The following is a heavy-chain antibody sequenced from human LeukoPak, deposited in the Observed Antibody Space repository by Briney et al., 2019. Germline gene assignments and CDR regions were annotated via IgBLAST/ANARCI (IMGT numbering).Heavy chain of an antibody. CDR2: INHSGST. CDR3: ARGPILDY. J-gene: IGHJ4*02. CDR1: GGSFSGYY. Sequence: SETLSLTCAVYGGSFSGYYWSWIRQPPGKGLEWIGEINHSGSTNYNPSLKSRVTISVDTSKNQFSLKLSSVTAADTAVYYCARGPILDYWGQGTLVTVSS. V-gene: IGHV4-34*01. D-gene: IGHD2-2*02.